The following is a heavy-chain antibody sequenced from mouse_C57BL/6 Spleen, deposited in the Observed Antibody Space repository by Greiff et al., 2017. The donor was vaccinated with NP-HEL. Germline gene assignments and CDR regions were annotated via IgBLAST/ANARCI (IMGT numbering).Heavy chain of an antibody. CDR3: ARRTVVYFDY. CDR1: GYAFTNYL. CDR2: INPGSGGT. V-gene: IGHV1-54*01. J-gene: IGHJ2*01. D-gene: IGHD1-1*01. Sequence: QVQLQQSGAELVRPGTSVKVSCKASGYAFTNYLIEWVKQRPGQGLEWIGVINPGSGGTNYNEKFKGKATLTADKSSSTAYMQRSSLTSEDSAVYFCARRTVVYFDYWGQGTTLTVSS.